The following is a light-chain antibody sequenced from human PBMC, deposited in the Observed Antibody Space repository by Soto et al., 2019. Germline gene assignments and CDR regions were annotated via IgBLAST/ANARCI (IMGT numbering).Light chain of an antibody. CDR2: GAS. CDR1: QSVSSSY. CDR3: DPDARLLIN. J-gene: IGKJ5*01. V-gene: IGKV3-20*01. Sequence: SPGERATLSCRASQSVSSSYLAWYQQKPGQAPRLLIYGASSRATGIPDRFSGSGSGTDFTLTISRLEPEDFGVYYSDPDARLLINLGQGTGL.